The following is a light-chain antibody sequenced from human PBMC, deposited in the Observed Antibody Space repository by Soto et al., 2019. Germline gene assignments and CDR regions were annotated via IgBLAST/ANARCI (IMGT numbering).Light chain of an antibody. V-gene: IGKV3-20*01. CDR1: QSVSSSY. J-gene: IGKJ1*01. CDR3: QQYGSSPWT. CDR2: GAS. Sequence: EFVLTQSPGTLSLSPGERATPSCRASQSVSSSYLAWYQQKPGQAPRLLIYGASSRATGIPDRFSGSGSGTDFTLTISRLEPEDFAVYYCQQYGSSPWTFGQGTKVDIK.